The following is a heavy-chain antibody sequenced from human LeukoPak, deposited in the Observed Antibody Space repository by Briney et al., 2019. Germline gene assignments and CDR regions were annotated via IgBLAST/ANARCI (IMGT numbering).Heavy chain of an antibody. Sequence: PGRSLRLSCATSGFTFNRYGMHWVRQAPGKGLEWVAVIGYDGSHKYYADPVKGRFTISRDDSKKTLYLQVSSLRAEDTAVYYCAKDEGTSCGGDCPLDYWGQGTLVTVSS. V-gene: IGHV3-30*18. CDR3: AKDEGTSCGGDCPLDY. D-gene: IGHD2-21*02. CDR2: IGYDGSHK. J-gene: IGHJ4*02. CDR1: GFTFNRYG.